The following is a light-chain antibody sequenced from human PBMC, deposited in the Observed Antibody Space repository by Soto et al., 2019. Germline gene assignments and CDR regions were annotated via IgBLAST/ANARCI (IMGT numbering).Light chain of an antibody. J-gene: IGLJ1*01. Sequence: QSVLTQLPSVSGAPGQRVTISCTGGSSNIGAHYDVHWYQHLPGTAPKLLIYGNSNRPSGVPDRFSGSRSGTSASLAITGLQAEDEADYYCQSYDRSLSGYVFGTGTKVTVL. CDR2: GNS. CDR3: QSYDRSLSGYV. CDR1: SSNIGAHYD. V-gene: IGLV1-40*01.